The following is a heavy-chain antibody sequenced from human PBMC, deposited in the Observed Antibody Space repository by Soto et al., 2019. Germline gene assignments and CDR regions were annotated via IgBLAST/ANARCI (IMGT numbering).Heavy chain of an antibody. CDR3: ARDLITMVRGVTPDPYGMDG. CDR1: GYTFTSYG. V-gene: IGHV1-18*01. J-gene: IGHJ6*02. Sequence: ASLKVSCKASGYTFTSYGITCVRPAPDQGLEWMGWISAYNGNTNYAQKLQGRVTMTTDTSTSTAYMELRSLRSDDTAVYYCARDLITMVRGVTPDPYGMDGWGQGTTVTV. D-gene: IGHD3-10*01. CDR2: ISAYNGNT.